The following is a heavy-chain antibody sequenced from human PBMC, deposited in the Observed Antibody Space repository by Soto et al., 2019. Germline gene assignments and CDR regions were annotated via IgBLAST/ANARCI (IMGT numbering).Heavy chain of an antibody. CDR1: GGTFSSYA. CDR2: IIPIFGTA. D-gene: IGHD4-4*01. CDR3: ARDLTTVTTGGNWFDP. Sequence: QVQLVQSGAEVTKPGSSVKVSCKASGGTFSSYAISWVRRAPGQGLEWMGGIIPIFGTANYAQKFQGRVTMTADESTSTAYMELSSLRSEDTAVYYCARDLTTVTTGGNWFDPWGQGTLVTVSS. V-gene: IGHV1-69*01. J-gene: IGHJ5*02.